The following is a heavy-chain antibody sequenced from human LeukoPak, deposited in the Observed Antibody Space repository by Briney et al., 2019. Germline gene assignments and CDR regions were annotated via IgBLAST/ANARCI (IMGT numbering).Heavy chain of an antibody. V-gene: IGHV1-2*02. CDR1: GYTFTSYG. CDR2: INPNRGVT. J-gene: IGHJ3*01. CDR3: ARDRHNYGSGSYAFDV. D-gene: IGHD3-10*01. Sequence: ASVKASCKASGYTFTSYGISWVRQAPGQGLEWLGWINPNRGVTHYAQKFQDRVTMTRDTSISASYMELSRLTSDDTAVYFCARDRHNYGSGSYAFDVWGQGTRVAVSS.